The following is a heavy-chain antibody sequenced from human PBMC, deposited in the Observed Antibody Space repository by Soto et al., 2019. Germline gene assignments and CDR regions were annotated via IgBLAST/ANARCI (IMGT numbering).Heavy chain of an antibody. D-gene: IGHD6-19*01. CDR1: GYSINSGYH. CDR2: FFHSGTT. CDR3: VRGGRQQWLVPGGHYFDP. V-gene: IGHV4-38-2*01. J-gene: IGHJ5*02. Sequence: SETLSLTCAVSGYSINSGYHWGWIRQPPGKGLEWIGSFFHSGTTYYNPSLESRVTISIDTSKNKVSLQLTSVTAADTAVYFCVRGGRQQWLVPGGHYFDPWGQGTLVTVSS.